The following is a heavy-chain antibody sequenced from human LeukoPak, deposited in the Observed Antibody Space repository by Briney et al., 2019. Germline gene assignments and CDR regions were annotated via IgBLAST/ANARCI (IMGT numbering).Heavy chain of an antibody. CDR3: AKAAVTTFLYYYYYMDV. CDR2: IRYDGSNK. J-gene: IGHJ6*03. CDR1: GFTFSSYS. V-gene: IGHV3-30*02. Sequence: PGGSLRLSCAASGFTFSSYSMHWVRQAPGKGLEWVAFIRYDGSNKYYADSVKGRFTISRDNSKNTLYLQMNGLRAEDTAVYYCAKAAVTTFLYYYYYMDVWGKGTTVTVSS. D-gene: IGHD4-11*01.